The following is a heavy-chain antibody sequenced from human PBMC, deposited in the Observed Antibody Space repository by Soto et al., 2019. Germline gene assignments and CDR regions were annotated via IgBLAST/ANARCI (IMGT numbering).Heavy chain of an antibody. CDR2: ISSSSSYI. D-gene: IGHD2-2*02. Sequence: GGSLRLSCAASGFTFSSYSMNWVRQAPGKGLEWVSSISSSSSYIYYADSVKGRFTISRDNAKNSLYLQMNSLRAEDTAVYYCARVYCSSTSCYTGGFDYWGQGTLVTVSS. CDR3: ARVYCSSTSCYTGGFDY. V-gene: IGHV3-21*01. CDR1: GFTFSSYS. J-gene: IGHJ4*02.